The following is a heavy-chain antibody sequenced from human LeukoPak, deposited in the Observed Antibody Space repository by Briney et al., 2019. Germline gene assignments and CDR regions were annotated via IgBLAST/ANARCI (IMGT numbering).Heavy chain of an antibody. D-gene: IGHD2-15*01. J-gene: IGHJ4*02. CDR3: AREDGYCSGGNCYSYFDS. V-gene: IGHV3-23*01. Sequence: GGSLRLSCAASGFTFSSYAMSWVRQAPGKGLEWVSAISGSGGSTYYADSVKGRFTISRDNSKNTLYLQMYSLRAEDTAVYFCAREDGYCSGGNCYSYFDSWGQGTLVTVPS. CDR2: ISGSGGST. CDR1: GFTFSSYA.